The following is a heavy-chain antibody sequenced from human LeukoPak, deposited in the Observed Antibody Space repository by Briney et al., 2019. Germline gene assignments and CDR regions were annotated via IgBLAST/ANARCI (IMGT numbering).Heavy chain of an antibody. CDR3: ARSIAARTPPDY. CDR1: GYTFTSYY. Sequence: ASVKVSCKASGYTFTSYYMHWVRQAPGQGLEWMGIINPSGGSTSYAQKFQGRVTITRDTSTSTVYMELSSLRSEDTAVYYCARSIAARTPPDYWGQGTLVTVSS. V-gene: IGHV1-46*03. CDR2: INPSGGST. J-gene: IGHJ4*02. D-gene: IGHD6-6*01.